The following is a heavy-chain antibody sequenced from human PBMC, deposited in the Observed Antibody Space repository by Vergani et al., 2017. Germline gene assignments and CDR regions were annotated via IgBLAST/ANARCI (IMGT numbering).Heavy chain of an antibody. D-gene: IGHD3-22*01. V-gene: IGHV3-30*18. CDR1: GFTFSRYC. CDR3: AKENYYDSSGYYYAPYYFDY. J-gene: IGHJ4*02. Sequence: QVQLVESGGGVVQPGRSLRLSCSASGFTFSRYCIHWFRQAPGPGLEWVAVISYDGSNKYYADSVKGRFTISRDNSKNTLYLQMNSLRAEDTAVYYCAKENYYDSSGYYYAPYYFDYWGQGTLVTVSS. CDR2: ISYDGSNK.